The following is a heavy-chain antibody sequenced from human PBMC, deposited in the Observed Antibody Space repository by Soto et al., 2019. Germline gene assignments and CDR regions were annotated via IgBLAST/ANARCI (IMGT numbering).Heavy chain of an antibody. J-gene: IGHJ6*02. CDR1: GGTFRTSA. Sequence: QVQLVQSGAEVKKPGSSVRVSCKTSGGTFRTSAISWVRQARGQGLEWMGGIMPVFPTPDYAQKFQGRVTITADESTSTAYMELSSLRSEDTAVYYCARDKDRQQLGGNYYHIMDLWGQGTTVTVSS. CDR2: IMPVFPTP. V-gene: IGHV1-69*12. CDR3: ARDKDRQQLGGNYYHIMDL. D-gene: IGHD3-3*02.